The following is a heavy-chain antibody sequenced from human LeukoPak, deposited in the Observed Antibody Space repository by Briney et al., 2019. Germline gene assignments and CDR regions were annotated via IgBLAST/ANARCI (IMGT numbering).Heavy chain of an antibody. V-gene: IGHV4-59*01. D-gene: IGHD6-19*01. CDR3: ARGSSGRSD. Sequence: PSETLSLTCTVSGGSMSSDYWSWIRQPPGKGLEWIGYIYYSGSTNYNPSLNSRVTISVDTSKNQFSLKLRSATAADTAVYYCARGSSGRSDWGQGTLVTVSS. CDR1: GGSMSSDY. J-gene: IGHJ4*02. CDR2: IYYSGST.